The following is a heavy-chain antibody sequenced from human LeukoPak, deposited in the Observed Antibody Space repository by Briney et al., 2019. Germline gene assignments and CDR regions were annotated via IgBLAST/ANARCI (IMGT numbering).Heavy chain of an antibody. D-gene: IGHD1-14*01. CDR2: VWYDGGNK. Sequence: GGSLRLSCAASGFTFSAYGMHWVRQAPGKGLEWVSVVWYDGGNKYYADSVKGRFTVSRDNSKNTLYLQMNSLRVEDTALYYCARDLNLPDAFDVWGQGTMVTVSS. CDR1: GFTFSAYG. CDR3: ARDLNLPDAFDV. V-gene: IGHV3-33*01. J-gene: IGHJ3*01.